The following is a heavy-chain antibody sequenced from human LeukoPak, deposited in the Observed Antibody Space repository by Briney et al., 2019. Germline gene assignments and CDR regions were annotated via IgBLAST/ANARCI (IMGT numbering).Heavy chain of an antibody. D-gene: IGHD3-10*01. CDR3: ARDITMVRGIDY. V-gene: IGHV1-69*04. CDR1: GGTFSSYA. J-gene: IGHJ4*02. Sequence: ASVKVSCKASGGTFSSYAISWVRQAPGQGLEWMGRIIPILGIANYAQKFQGRVTITADKSTSTAYMELSSLRSEDTAVYYCARDITMVRGIDYWGQGTLVTVSS. CDR2: IIPILGIA.